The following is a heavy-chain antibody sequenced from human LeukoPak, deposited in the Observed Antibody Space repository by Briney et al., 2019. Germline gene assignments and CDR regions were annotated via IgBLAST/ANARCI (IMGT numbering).Heavy chain of an antibody. J-gene: IGHJ4*02. CDR3: AKKSPIFGVVIPLFDY. CDR1: GGSISSSSYY. V-gene: IGHV3-23*01. CDR2: ISASGRGT. D-gene: IGHD3-3*01. Sequence: ETLSLTCTVSGGSISSSSYYWGWIRQPPGKGLEWVSSISASGRGTYYADSVKGRFTISRDNSKNTLYLQVNSLRAEDTAVYHCAKKSPIFGVVIPLFDYWGQGTMVSVSS.